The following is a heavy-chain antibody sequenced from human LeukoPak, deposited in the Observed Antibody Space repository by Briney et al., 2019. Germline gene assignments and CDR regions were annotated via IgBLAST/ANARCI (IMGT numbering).Heavy chain of an antibody. CDR2: VSYSSYT. CDR1: GGSIRSYY. D-gene: IGHD4-23*01. CDR3: ARGRSDNGGMFFDS. J-gene: IGHJ4*02. V-gene: IGHV4-59*01. Sequence: SETLSLTCTVSGGSIRSYYWAWIRQAPGKGLEWIGFVSYSSYTSYNPSLKSRVAISVDTSKSQFSLRLGSMTAADTAIYYCARGRSDNGGMFFDSWAQGSLVTVSS.